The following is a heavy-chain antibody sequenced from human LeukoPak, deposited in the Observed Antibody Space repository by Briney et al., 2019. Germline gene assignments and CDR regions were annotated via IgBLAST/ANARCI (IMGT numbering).Heavy chain of an antibody. J-gene: IGHJ4*02. D-gene: IGHD5-18*01. Sequence: GGSLRLSCTTSGFTFSDYYRSWIRQAPGKGLEWVSYISSSSVYTDYAHSVKGRSTISRDKGNNSLFLQMNRLTAADTAVNYCEREGGYSYGLIDYWGQGTLVTVSS. CDR3: EREGGYSYGLIDY. CDR1: GFTFSDYY. CDR2: ISSSSVYT. V-gene: IGHV3-11*06.